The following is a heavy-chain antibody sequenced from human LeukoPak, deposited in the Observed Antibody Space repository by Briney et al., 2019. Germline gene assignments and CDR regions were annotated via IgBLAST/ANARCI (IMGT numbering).Heavy chain of an antibody. Sequence: SETLSLTCTVSGGSISTYYWSWIRQPAGEGLEWIWRIYTSGSTNYNPSLKSRVTMSVDTSKNQFSLKLSSVTAADTAIYHCARGFHSNGWHYFDSWGQGTLVTVSS. CDR2: IYTSGST. CDR1: GGSISTYY. CDR3: ARGFHSNGWHYFDS. J-gene: IGHJ4*02. V-gene: IGHV4-4*07. D-gene: IGHD6-19*01.